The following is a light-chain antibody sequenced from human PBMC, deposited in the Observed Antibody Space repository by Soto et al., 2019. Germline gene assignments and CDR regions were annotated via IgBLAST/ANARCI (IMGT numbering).Light chain of an antibody. CDR1: QSVSSK. Sequence: EIVMTQSPATLSVSPGERATLSCRASQSVSSKLAWYQQKPGQAPRLLIYDSSSRATGIPVRFSGSGSGTEFTLTISSLQSEDFAVYYCQQYNNWRTFGQGTKVDIK. V-gene: IGKV3-15*01. CDR2: DSS. J-gene: IGKJ1*01. CDR3: QQYNNWRT.